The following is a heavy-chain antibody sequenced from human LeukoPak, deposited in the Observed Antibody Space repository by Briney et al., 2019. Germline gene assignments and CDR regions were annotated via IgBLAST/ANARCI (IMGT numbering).Heavy chain of an antibody. Sequence: GGSLRLSCAASGFTFSNAWMSWVRQAPGKGLEWVGRIKSKTDGGTTDYAAPVKGRFTISRDDSKNTLYLQMNSLKTEDTAVYYCTTVRRYYDFWSGYKDRRYYFDYWGQGTLVTVSS. CDR1: GFTFSNAW. J-gene: IGHJ4*02. V-gene: IGHV3-15*01. CDR2: IKSKTDGGTT. CDR3: TTVRRYYDFWSGYKDRRYYFDY. D-gene: IGHD3-3*01.